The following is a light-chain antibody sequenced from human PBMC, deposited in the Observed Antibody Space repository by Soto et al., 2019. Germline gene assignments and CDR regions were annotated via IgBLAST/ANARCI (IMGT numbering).Light chain of an antibody. V-gene: IGLV2-14*03. CDR2: DVS. J-gene: IGLJ1*01. CDR3: SSYTGSSTYV. CDR1: SSDVGGYNY. Sequence: QSVLTQPASVSGSPGQSITISCTGTSSDVGGYNYVSWYQQYPGKAPKLMTYDVSNRPSGVSNRFSGSKSGNTASLTISGLQAEDEADYFCSSYTGSSTYVFGTGTKVTVL.